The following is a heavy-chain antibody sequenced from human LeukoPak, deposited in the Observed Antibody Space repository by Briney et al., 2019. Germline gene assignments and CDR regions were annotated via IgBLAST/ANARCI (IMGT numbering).Heavy chain of an antibody. J-gene: IGHJ3*02. CDR2: IKSKVDGGTA. V-gene: IGHV3-15*01. Sequence: GSLRLSCAASGFPFSKDWMSWVRQAPGKGLEWVGRIKSKVDGGTADYATPVKGRFTISRDDSKNTLYLQINSLKTEDTAVYYCTTYNDKDAFNIWGQGTMVTVSS. CDR3: TTYNDKDAFNI. CDR1: GFPFSKDW. D-gene: IGHD1-1*01.